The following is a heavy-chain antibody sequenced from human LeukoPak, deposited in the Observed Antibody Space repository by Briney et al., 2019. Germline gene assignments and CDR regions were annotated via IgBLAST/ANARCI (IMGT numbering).Heavy chain of an antibody. J-gene: IGHJ6*02. CDR2: ISGSGGST. Sequence: GGSLRLSCAASGFTFSSCALSWVRQAPGKGLEWVSAISGSGGSTYHADSVKGRFTISRDNSKSTLYLQMNSLRAEDTAVYYCARDVVGSSNNGMDVWGQGTTVTVSS. CDR1: GFTFSSCA. CDR3: ARDVVGSSNNGMDV. D-gene: IGHD6-13*01. V-gene: IGHV3-23*01.